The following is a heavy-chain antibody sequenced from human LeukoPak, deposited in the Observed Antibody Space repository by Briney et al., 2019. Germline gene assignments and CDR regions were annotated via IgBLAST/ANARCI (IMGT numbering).Heavy chain of an antibody. Sequence: SATLSLTCAVSGYSISSGYYWGWIRQPPGKGLECLGSIYHSGSTYYNPSLKNLMTLSVDTSKYQFTLKLSSVTTADTAVYYCARQVDVWGKGTTVTVSS. CDR3: ARQVDV. J-gene: IGHJ6*04. CDR2: IYHSGST. CDR1: GYSISSGYY. V-gene: IGHV4-38-2*01.